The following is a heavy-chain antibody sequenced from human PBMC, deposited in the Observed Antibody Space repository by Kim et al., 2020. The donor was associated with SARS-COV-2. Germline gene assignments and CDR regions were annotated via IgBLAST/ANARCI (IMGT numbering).Heavy chain of an antibody. D-gene: IGHD3-22*01. J-gene: IGHJ4*02. Sequence: SETLSLTCTASGGSISSSSYYWGWVRQPPGKGLEWIGSIYYSGSTYYNPSLKSRVTISVDTSKNQFSLKLSSVTGADTAVYYCAGLDNGYYDRSGYYSDDWGQGTLVTVSS. CDR2: IYYSGST. CDR3: AGLDNGYYDRSGYYSDD. V-gene: IGHV4-39*01. CDR1: GGSISSSSYY.